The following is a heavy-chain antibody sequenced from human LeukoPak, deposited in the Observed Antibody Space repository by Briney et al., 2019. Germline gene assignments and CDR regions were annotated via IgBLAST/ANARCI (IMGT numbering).Heavy chain of an antibody. CDR3: AREVGSTDLGYYYYMDV. V-gene: IGHV4-59*11. J-gene: IGHJ6*03. CDR1: GGSISSHS. Sequence: SETLSLTRTVSGGSISSHSGSWIRQPPGKGLEWMGNIYYSGSTNYNPSLKSRVTISVDKSKNQFSLKLSSVTAADTAVYYCAREVGSTDLGYYYYMDVWGKGTTLTVSS. CDR2: IYYSGST. D-gene: IGHD2-2*01.